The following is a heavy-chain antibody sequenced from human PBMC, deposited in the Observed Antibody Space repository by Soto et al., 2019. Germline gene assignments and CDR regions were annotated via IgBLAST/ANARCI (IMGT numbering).Heavy chain of an antibody. D-gene: IGHD3-10*01. Sequence: SETLSLTCTVSGGSISSGGYYWSWIRQHPGKGLEWIGYIYYSGSTYYNPSLKSRVTISVDTSKNQFSLKLSSVTAADTAVYYCAGGRRFGELYYYYYGMDVWGQGTTVTVSS. CDR1: GGSISSGGYY. CDR2: IYYSGST. CDR3: AGGRRFGELYYYYYGMDV. V-gene: IGHV4-31*03. J-gene: IGHJ6*02.